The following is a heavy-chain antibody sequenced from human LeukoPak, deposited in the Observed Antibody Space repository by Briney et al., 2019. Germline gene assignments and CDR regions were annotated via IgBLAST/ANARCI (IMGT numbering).Heavy chain of an antibody. Sequence: ASVKVSCKASGYTFTGYYMHWVRQAPGQGLEWMGWINPNSGGTRNAQKFQGRVTMTRDTSISTAYMELSSLRYDDTAVFYCASGAHVDTAMAFYYSDYWGQGTLVTVSS. CDR2: INPNSGGT. V-gene: IGHV1-2*02. J-gene: IGHJ4*02. D-gene: IGHD5-18*01. CDR3: ASGAHVDTAMAFYYSDY. CDR1: GYTFTGYY.